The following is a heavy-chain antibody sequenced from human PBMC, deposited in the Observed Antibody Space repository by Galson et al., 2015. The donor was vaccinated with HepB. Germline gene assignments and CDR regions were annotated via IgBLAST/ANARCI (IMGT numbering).Heavy chain of an antibody. J-gene: IGHJ4*02. V-gene: IGHV3-72*01. Sequence: SLRLSCAASGFTLSDHFMDWVRQAPGKGLEWIGRSKDITEYAAFVKGRFTISRDESNNSLYLQMNSLTSEDTAVFYCVLYTYGHPHWGQGTLVTVSS. CDR2: SKDIT. D-gene: IGHD5-18*01. CDR3: VLYTYGHPH. CDR1: GFTLSDHF.